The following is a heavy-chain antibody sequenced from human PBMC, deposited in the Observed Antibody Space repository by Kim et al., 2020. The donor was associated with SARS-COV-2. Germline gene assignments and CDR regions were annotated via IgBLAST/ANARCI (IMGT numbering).Heavy chain of an antibody. D-gene: IGHD2-2*01. CDR3: AKDRYDIVVVPAAS. J-gene: IGHJ4*02. Sequence: GGSLRLSCAASGFTFSSYGMHWVRQAPGKGLEWVAVISYDGSNKYYADSVKGRFTISRDNSKNTLYLQMNSLRAEDTAVYYCAKDRYDIVVVPAASWGQGTLVTVSS. CDR1: GFTFSSYG. CDR2: ISYDGSNK. V-gene: IGHV3-30*18.